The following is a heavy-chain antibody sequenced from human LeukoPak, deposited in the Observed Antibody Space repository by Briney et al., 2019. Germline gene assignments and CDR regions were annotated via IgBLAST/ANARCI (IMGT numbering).Heavy chain of an antibody. D-gene: IGHD6-13*01. Sequence: PGRSLRVSCAASGFTFSSYGMHWVRQARGKGLEWVAVISYDGSNKYYADSVKGRFTISRDNSKNTLYLQMNSLRAEDTAVYYCAKDQRRQQLVPFDYWGQGTLVTVSS. V-gene: IGHV3-30*18. CDR1: GFTFSSYG. J-gene: IGHJ4*02. CDR2: ISYDGSNK. CDR3: AKDQRRQQLVPFDY.